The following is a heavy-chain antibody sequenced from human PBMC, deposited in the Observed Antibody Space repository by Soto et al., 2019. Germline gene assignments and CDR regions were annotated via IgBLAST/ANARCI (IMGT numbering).Heavy chain of an antibody. V-gene: IGHV3-23*01. CDR1: GFGFSAYA. D-gene: IGHD5-12*01. Sequence: GGSLRLSCAASGFGFSAYAMSWVLQAPGRGLQWVTVTTGSGETTYYAESVRGRFTISRDNSKNTPHLQMYSLRAEDTATYYCAKAQEASGNVNSFLHFWGQGTLVTVSS. CDR2: TTGSGETT. CDR3: AKAQEASGNVNSFLHF. J-gene: IGHJ4*02.